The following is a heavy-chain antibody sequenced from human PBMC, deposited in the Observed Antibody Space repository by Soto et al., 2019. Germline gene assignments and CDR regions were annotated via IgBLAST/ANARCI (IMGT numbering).Heavy chain of an antibody. Sequence: SETLSLTCTVSGGSISSYYWSWIRQPPGKGLEWIGYIYYSGSTNYNPSLKSRVTISVDTSKNQFSLKLSSVTAADTAVYYCARGTRLGSGGYYQNAYYYYMDVWGKGTTVTVSS. CDR1: GGSISSYY. D-gene: IGHD3-10*01. CDR2: IYYSGST. J-gene: IGHJ6*03. V-gene: IGHV4-59*08. CDR3: ARGTRLGSGGYYQNAYYYYMDV.